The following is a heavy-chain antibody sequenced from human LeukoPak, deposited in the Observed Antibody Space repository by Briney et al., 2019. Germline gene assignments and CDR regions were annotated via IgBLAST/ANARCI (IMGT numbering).Heavy chain of an antibody. Sequence: GASVKVSCKASGYTFTSYGISWVRQAPGQGLEWMGWISAYNGNTNYAQKLQGRVTMTTDTSTSTAYMELRSLRSDDTAVYYCARDLVPAAMWGYHYYGMDVWGQGTTVTVSS. CDR3: ARDLVPAAMWGYHYYGMDV. CDR1: GYTFTSYG. D-gene: IGHD2-2*01. V-gene: IGHV1-18*04. CDR2: ISAYNGNT. J-gene: IGHJ6*02.